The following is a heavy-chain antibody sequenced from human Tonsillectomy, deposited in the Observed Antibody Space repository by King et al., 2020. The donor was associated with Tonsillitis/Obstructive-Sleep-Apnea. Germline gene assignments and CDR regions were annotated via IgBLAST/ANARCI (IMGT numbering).Heavy chain of an antibody. CDR3: ARDIGVAGTPGSPPFDP. CDR2: INPSGGGT. CDR1: GYTFTSYY. Sequence: QLVQSGAEVKKPGASVKVSCKASGYTFTSYYFHWVRQAPGQGLEWMGIINPSGGGTSYAQGFQGRVTMTRDTSTSTVYMERSSLRSEDTALYYCARDIGVAGTPGSPPFDPWGQGTLVTVSS. V-gene: IGHV1-46*01. J-gene: IGHJ5*02. D-gene: IGHD6-19*01.